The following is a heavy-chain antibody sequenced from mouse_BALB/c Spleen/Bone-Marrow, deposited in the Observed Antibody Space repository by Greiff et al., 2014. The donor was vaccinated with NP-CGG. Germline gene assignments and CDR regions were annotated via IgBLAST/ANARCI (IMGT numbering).Heavy chain of an antibody. V-gene: IGHV5-17*02. J-gene: IGHJ2*01. D-gene: IGHD4-1*01. CDR1: GFTFSSFG. CDR2: ISSGSSII. Sequence: EVKLVESGGGLVQPGGSRKLSCAASGFTFSSFGMHWVRQAPEKGLEWVAYISSGSSIIYYADTVKGRLTISRDDPKNTLFLQMTSLRSEGTAMYYCTRGGNWDDFDYWGQGTTLTVSS. CDR3: TRGGNWDDFDY.